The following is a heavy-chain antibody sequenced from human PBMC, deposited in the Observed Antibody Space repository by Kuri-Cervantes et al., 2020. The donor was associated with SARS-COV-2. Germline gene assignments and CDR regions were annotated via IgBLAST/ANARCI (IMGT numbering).Heavy chain of an antibody. CDR1: GGSINGHY. D-gene: IGHD2-21*01. Sequence: GSLRLSCAVIGGSINGHYWSWIRQPPGKGLEWIGELNHDGSTNYNPSLKSRVTISVDTSKNQFSLKLSSVTAADTAVYYCARGFCGGDCYSYYYYYYMDVWGKGTTVTVSS. CDR3: ARGFCGGDCYSYYYYYYMDV. V-gene: IGHV4-34*01. J-gene: IGHJ6*03. CDR2: LNHDGST.